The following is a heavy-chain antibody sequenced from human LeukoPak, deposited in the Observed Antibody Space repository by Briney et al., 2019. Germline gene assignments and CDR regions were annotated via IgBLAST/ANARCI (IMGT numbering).Heavy chain of an antibody. Sequence: GESLKISCKGSGYSFTSYWIGWVRQMPGKGLEWMGIIYPGDSNTRYSPSFQGQVTISADKSISTAYLQWSSLKASDTAMYYCARHPLELPDYYYYMDVWGKGTTVTVSS. CDR3: ARHPLELPDYYYYMDV. V-gene: IGHV5-51*01. D-gene: IGHD1-7*01. CDR1: GYSFTSYW. J-gene: IGHJ6*03. CDR2: IYPGDSNT.